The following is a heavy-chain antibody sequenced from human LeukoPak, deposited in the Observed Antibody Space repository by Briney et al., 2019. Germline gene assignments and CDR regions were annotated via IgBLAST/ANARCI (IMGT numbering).Heavy chain of an antibody. D-gene: IGHD5-12*01. J-gene: IGHJ4*02. CDR2: ISWNSGSI. CDR3: AKDLWL. V-gene: IGHV3-9*01. Sequence: PGRSPRLSCAASGFTFDDYAMHWVRQAPGKGLEWVSGISWNSGSIGYADSVKGRFTISRDNAKNSLYLQMNSLRAEDTALYYCAKDLWLWGQGTLVTVSS. CDR1: GFTFDDYA.